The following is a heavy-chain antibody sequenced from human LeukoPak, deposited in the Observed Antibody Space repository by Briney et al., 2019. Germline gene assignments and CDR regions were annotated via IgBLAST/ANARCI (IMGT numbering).Heavy chain of an antibody. J-gene: IGHJ5*02. D-gene: IGHD6-25*01. Sequence: PSETLSLTCAVHGASFAGYSWSWIRQSPGKGLEWIGEVNRVGYTIYNPSLKSRVNISIDTSTTQLSLRLSSVTVADTAVYFCARERVVSDYNWFDPWGRGTLVTVSS. CDR3: ARERVVSDYNWFDP. CDR1: GASFAGYS. V-gene: IGHV4-34*01. CDR2: VNRVGYT.